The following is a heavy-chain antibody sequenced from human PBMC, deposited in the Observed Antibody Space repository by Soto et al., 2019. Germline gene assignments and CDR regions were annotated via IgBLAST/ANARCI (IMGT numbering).Heavy chain of an antibody. CDR2: IWYDGTQK. CDR1: GFTFNTYS. V-gene: IGHV3-33*01. D-gene: IGHD4-17*01. J-gene: IGHJ4*02. Sequence: QVQLEESGGGVVQPGRSLRLSCEASGFTFNTYSMHWVRQPPGKGLEGLAAIWYDGTQKYYADSVKGRFIISRDNSKKTLYLEMNSLRAEDTAVYYCARAGGTTVTGLWHFDSWGQGTLVTVSS. CDR3: ARAGGTTVTGLWHFDS.